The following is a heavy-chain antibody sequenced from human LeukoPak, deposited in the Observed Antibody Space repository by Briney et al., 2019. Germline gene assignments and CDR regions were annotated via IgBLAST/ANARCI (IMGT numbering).Heavy chain of an antibody. CDR3: ARGPVVPAAIPYYYYMDV. CDR1: GGSISSGSYY. D-gene: IGHD2-2*01. Sequence: SQTLSLTCTVSGGSISSGSYYWSWIRQPAGKGLEWIGRIYTSGSTNYNPSLKSRVTISVDTSKNQFSLKLSSVTAADTAVYYCARGPVVPAAIPYYYYMDVWGKGTTVTVPS. CDR2: IYTSGST. J-gene: IGHJ6*03. V-gene: IGHV4-61*02.